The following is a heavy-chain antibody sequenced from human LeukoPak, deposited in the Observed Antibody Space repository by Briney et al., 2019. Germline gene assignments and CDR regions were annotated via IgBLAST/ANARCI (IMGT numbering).Heavy chain of an antibody. Sequence: SETLSLTCTLSVGSISSYYWSWMPHPAGKGRECIGRIYTSGRNNYNTSLKSRVILSVDKSQNQFSLKLSYVNAAATAVYYCARGRGAYRSGWYVLGNFDYWGQGTMVTVSS. J-gene: IGHJ4*02. CDR1: VGSISSYY. D-gene: IGHD6-19*01. V-gene: IGHV4-4*07. CDR2: IYTSGRN. CDR3: ARGRGAYRSGWYVLGNFDY.